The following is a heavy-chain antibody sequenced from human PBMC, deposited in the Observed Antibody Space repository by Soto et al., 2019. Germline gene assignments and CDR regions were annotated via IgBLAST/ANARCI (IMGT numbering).Heavy chain of an antibody. CDR2: TYYKSKWYY. D-gene: IGHD1-1*01. CDR3: ARGSWDDVSGHYYMDV. J-gene: IGHJ6*03. CDR1: GDSVSSNSAG. V-gene: IGHV6-1*01. Sequence: PSQTLSLSCDISGDSVSSNSAGWNWIRQTPSRGLEWLGRTYYKSKWYYTYAASVKSRITVSPDTSKNQFSLQLTSVTPEDTAVYYCARGSWDDVSGHYYMDVWDKGTTVTVCS.